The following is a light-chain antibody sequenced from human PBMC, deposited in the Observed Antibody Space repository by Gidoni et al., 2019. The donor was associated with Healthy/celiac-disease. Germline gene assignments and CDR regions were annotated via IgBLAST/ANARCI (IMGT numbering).Light chain of an antibody. Sequence: DIVMTQSPDSLAVSLGERATINCKSSQSVLYSSNNKNYLAWYQQKPGQPPKLLIYWASTRDSGVPDRFSGSGSGTDFTLTISSLQAEDVAVYYCQQYYSTPTWTFXXXTKVEIK. J-gene: IGKJ1*01. CDR3: QQYYSTPTWT. CDR2: WAS. CDR1: QSVLYSSNNKNY. V-gene: IGKV4-1*01.